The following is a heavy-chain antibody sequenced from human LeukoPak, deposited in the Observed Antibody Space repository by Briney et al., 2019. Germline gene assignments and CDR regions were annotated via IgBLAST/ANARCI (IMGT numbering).Heavy chain of an antibody. D-gene: IGHD3-3*01. CDR1: GYTFTGYY. J-gene: IGHJ5*02. CDR2: FNPNSGGT. Sequence: ASVKVSCKASGYTFTGYYMHWVRQAPGQGREWMGWFNPNSGGTNYAQKFQGRVTMTRHTSISTAYMELSRLRYDDTAVYYCARALHHYDFWSSYYLDWLDPWGQGTLVSVSS. V-gene: IGHV1-2*02. CDR3: ARALHHYDFWSSYYLDWLDP.